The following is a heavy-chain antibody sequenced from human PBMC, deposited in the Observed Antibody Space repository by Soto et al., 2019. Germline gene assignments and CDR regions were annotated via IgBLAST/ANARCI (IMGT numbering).Heavy chain of an antibody. CDR1: GGSIRGSDDY. Sequence: QLHLQESGPRLVKPSETLSLTCTVSGGSIRGSDDYWAWIRQSPGKGLEYIGSVFYTGSAYYNPSLKSRVNIVADTSTNRFFLNLKSVTATDTAVYYCAKTPSGWYDSWGQGTLVTVSS. CDR3: AKTPSGWYDS. J-gene: IGHJ5*01. D-gene: IGHD1-26*01. CDR2: VFYTGSA. V-gene: IGHV4-39*01.